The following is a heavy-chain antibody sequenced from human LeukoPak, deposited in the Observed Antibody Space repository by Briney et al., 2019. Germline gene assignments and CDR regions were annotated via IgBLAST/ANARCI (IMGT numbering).Heavy chain of an antibody. D-gene: IGHD6-6*01. CDR2: IYHSGST. CDR1: GGSISSGGYY. V-gene: IGHV4-30-2*01. Sequence: PSQTLSLTCTVSGGSISSGGYYWSWIRQPPGKGLEWIGYIYHSGSTYYNPSLKSRVTISVDRSKNQFSLKLSSVTAADTAVYYCARDYGPYSSSSRGAFDIWGQGTMVTVSS. J-gene: IGHJ3*02. CDR3: ARDYGPYSSSSRGAFDI.